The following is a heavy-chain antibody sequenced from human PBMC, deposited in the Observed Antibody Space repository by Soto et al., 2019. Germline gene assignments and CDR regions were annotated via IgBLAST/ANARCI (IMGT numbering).Heavy chain of an antibody. D-gene: IGHD2-21*01. Sequence: QVQLQESGPRLVKPSGTLSLTCTVSGGSITNSNWWSWVRLPPAKGLEWIGDIYHAGSTKYNPSLERRVTMSVYTSSNQFALTLTSVTAADTAVYFCARGPPIVGNTTPLDSWGQGTLVTVS. J-gene: IGHJ4*02. V-gene: IGHV4-4*02. CDR1: GGSITNSNW. CDR2: IYHAGST. CDR3: ARGPPIVGNTTPLDS.